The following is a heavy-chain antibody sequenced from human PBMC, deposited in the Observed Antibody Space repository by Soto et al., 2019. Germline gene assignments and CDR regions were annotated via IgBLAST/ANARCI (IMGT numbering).Heavy chain of an antibody. Sequence: QVQLQESGPGLVKPSQTLSLTCTVSGGSISTNYYCWSWIRQSPGKGLEWIGHIYDSGSTYNNPSLESRVTISVDTSKNQFSLKLSPVTAADTAVYYCASGLASEKVDSWGQGTLVTVSS. CDR3: ASGLASEKVDS. V-gene: IGHV4-30-4*01. D-gene: IGHD6-19*01. CDR1: GGSISTNYYC. CDR2: IYDSGST. J-gene: IGHJ4*02.